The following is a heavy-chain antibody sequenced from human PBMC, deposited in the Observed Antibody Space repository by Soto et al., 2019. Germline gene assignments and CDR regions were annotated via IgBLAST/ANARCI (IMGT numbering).Heavy chain of an antibody. CDR1: GFSFSSAG. D-gene: IGHD1-1*01. J-gene: IGHJ4*02. Sequence: EVQVLESGGGLVKPGGSLRLSCAASGFSFSSAGMNWVRQAPGKGLEWIGRIRTKPEGETTDYPAPVKGRFTISRDDSKTTLYLQMTSLKIEDTAVYYCTSGSNEGYWGQGTLVTVSS. V-gene: IGHV3-15*07. CDR3: TSGSNEGY. CDR2: IRTKPEGETT.